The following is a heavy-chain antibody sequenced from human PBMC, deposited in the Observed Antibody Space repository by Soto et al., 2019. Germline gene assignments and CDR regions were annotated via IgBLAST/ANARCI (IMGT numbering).Heavy chain of an antibody. Sequence: EVQLVESGGGLVKPGGSVRLSCEASGFTFTSDSMTWVRQAPGKGLEWVSSISSHGRDIFYVDSVKGRFTISRYNAKDSLHLQMNSLTGEDSAVYYCARGAALAGKLDLWGQGTLVTVSS. D-gene: IGHD6-19*01. J-gene: IGHJ4*02. V-gene: IGHV3-21*06. CDR1: GFTFTSDS. CDR2: ISSHGRDI. CDR3: ARGAALAGKLDL.